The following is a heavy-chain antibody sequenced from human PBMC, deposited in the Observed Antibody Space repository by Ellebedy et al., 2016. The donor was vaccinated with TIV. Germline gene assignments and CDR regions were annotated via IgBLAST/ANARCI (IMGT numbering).Heavy chain of an antibody. CDR3: ARESRITGTSDY. J-gene: IGHJ4*02. Sequence: ASVKVSXXASGYTFTSYGISWVRQAPGQGLEWMGWISAYNGNTNYAQKLQGRVTMTTDTSTSTAYMELRSLRSDDTAVYYCARESRITGTSDYWGQGTLVTVSS. CDR1: GYTFTSYG. D-gene: IGHD1-7*01. CDR2: ISAYNGNT. V-gene: IGHV1-18*01.